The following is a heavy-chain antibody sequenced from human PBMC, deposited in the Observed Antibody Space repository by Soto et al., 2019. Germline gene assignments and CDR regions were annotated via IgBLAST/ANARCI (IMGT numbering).Heavy chain of an antibody. CDR1: GFTFSSYA. CDR3: AKPIHRVRSAATTRPFDY. CDR2: ISGSGGST. D-gene: IGHD2-15*01. Sequence: GGSLRLSCAASGFTFSSYAMSWVRQAPGKGLEWVSAISGSGGSTYYADSVKGRFTISRDNSKNTLYLQMNSLRAEDTAVYYCAKPIHRVRSAATTRPFDYWGQGTLVTVSS. J-gene: IGHJ4*02. V-gene: IGHV3-23*01.